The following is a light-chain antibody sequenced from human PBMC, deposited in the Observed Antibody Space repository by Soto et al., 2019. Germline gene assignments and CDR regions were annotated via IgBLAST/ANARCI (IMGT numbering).Light chain of an antibody. CDR3: QQTYSIPYT. V-gene: IGKV1-39*01. CDR2: AAL. J-gene: IGKJ2*01. Sequence: DLQMTQSPSSLSASLGDRVTITCRASQNISNYLTWYQQQSGKAPKLMVSAALNLKGGLPSRFSGRGSGTDFTLTITSLQPEDFATYYCQQTYSIPYTLGQGTNLGI. CDR1: QNISNY.